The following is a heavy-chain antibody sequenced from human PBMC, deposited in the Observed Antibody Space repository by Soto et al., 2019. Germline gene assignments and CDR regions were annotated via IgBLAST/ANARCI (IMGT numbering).Heavy chain of an antibody. V-gene: IGHV3-7*01. D-gene: IGHD2-15*01. Sequence: GGSLRLSCAASGFTFSTYWMNWVRQAPGKGLEWVANIKQDGSEKYYADSVKGRFTISRDNAKSSLYLEMNSLRAGDTAVYYCARDRGYCSGGTCYTVLDYWGQGTLVTVS. CDR2: IKQDGSEK. CDR3: ARDRGYCSGGTCYTVLDY. CDR1: GFTFSTYW. J-gene: IGHJ4*02.